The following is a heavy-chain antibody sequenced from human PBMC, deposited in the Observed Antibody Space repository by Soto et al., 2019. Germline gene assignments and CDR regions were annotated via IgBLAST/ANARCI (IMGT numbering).Heavy chain of an antibody. D-gene: IGHD6-19*01. CDR1: GGSISSSSYY. CDR2: IYYSGST. V-gene: IGHV4-39*01. J-gene: IGHJ4*02. Sequence: QLQLQESGPGLVKPSETLSLTCTVSGGSISSSSYYWGWIRQPPGKGLEWIGSIYYSGSTYYNPSLKSRVTISVDTSKNQFSLKLSSVTAADTAVYYCARHSSGWYRMDLGYFDYWGQGTLVTVSS. CDR3: ARHSSGWYRMDLGYFDY.